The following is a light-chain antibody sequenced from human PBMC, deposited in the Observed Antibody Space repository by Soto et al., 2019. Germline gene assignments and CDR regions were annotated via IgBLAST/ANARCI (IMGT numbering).Light chain of an antibody. CDR1: QSVLYSSNNKNY. J-gene: IGKJ3*01. CDR3: QQFYNTPFT. CDR2: WAS. V-gene: IGKV4-1*01. Sequence: DIVMTQSPDSLAVSLGERATINCKSSQSVLYSSNNKNYLAWYQQNPGQPPKLLIYWASTRESGVPDRFSGSRSGTDFTLTISSLQAEDVAVYYCQQFYNTPFTFGPGTKVDIK.